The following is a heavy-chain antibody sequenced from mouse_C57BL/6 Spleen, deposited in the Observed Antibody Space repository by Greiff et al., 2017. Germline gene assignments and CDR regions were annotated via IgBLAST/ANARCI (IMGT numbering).Heavy chain of an antibody. V-gene: IGHV1-26*01. CDR3: ASGEYYFDY. CDR1: GYTFTDYY. Sequence: VQLQQSGPELVKPGASVKISCKASGYTFTDYYMNWVKQSHGKSLEWIGDINPNNGGTSYNQKFKAKATLTVDKSSSTAYMELRSLTSEDSAVYYCASGEYYFDYWGQGTTLTVSS. J-gene: IGHJ2*01. CDR2: INPNNGGT.